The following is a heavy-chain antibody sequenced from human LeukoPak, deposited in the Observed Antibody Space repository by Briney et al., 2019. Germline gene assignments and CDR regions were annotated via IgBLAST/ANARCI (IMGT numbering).Heavy chain of an antibody. V-gene: IGHV4-39*07. CDR3: ARRGYSYGYAYDY. J-gene: IGHJ4*02. Sequence: SETLSLTCTVSSGSISTSNYYWGWVRQPPGKALGWIGNIFYSGSTYYSPSLKSRVTISLDTSRNQFSLKLSSVTAADTAVYYCARRGYSYGYAYDYWGQGTLVTVSS. D-gene: IGHD5-18*01. CDR1: SGSISTSNYY. CDR2: IFYSGST.